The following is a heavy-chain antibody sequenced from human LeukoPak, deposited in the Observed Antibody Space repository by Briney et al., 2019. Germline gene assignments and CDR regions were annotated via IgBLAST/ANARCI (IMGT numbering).Heavy chain of an antibody. Sequence: GGSLRLSCAASGFTFSAYSMNWVRQTPGKGLEWVSYISSSSSPIYYADSVKGRFTISRDNAKNSLYLQMNSLRAEDTAVYYCARSGYCTSTSCLNGRGAFDIWGQGTMVTVSS. J-gene: IGHJ3*02. CDR3: ARSGYCTSTSCLNGRGAFDI. CDR1: GFTFSAYS. D-gene: IGHD2-2*01. CDR2: ISSSSSPI. V-gene: IGHV3-48*04.